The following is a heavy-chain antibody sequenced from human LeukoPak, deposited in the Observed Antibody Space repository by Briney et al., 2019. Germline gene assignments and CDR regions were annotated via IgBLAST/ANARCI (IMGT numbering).Heavy chain of an antibody. CDR1: GFTFSGSA. Sequence: GGSLRLSCAASGFTFSGSAMHCVRQASGKGLEWVGRIRSKANSYATAYAASVKGRFTISRDDSKNTAYLQMNSLKTEDTAVYYCTTPTSFVGVSGMTPNDYWGQGTLVTVSS. D-gene: IGHD1-26*01. CDR2: IRSKANSYAT. V-gene: IGHV3-73*01. J-gene: IGHJ4*02. CDR3: TTPTSFVGVSGMTPNDY.